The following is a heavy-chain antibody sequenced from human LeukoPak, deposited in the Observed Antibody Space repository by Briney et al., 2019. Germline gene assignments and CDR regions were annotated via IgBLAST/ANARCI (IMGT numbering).Heavy chain of an antibody. CDR3: ARGSTSSVDY. CDR2: ISSSGSTI. V-gene: IGHV3-48*03. Sequence: QSGGSLRLSCAASGFTFSSYEMNWVRQAPGKGLEWVSYISSSGSTIYYADSVKGRFTISRDNAKNSLYLQMNSLRAEDTAVYYCARGSTSSVDYWGQGTLITVSS. CDR1: GFTFSSYE. D-gene: IGHD2-2*01. J-gene: IGHJ4*02.